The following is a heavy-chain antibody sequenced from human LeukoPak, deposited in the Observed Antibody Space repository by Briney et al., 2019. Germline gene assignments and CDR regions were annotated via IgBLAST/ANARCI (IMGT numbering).Heavy chain of an antibody. D-gene: IGHD1-26*01. Sequence: APVKVSCKASGYTFTSYDINWVRQATGQGLEWMGWINPNSGGTNYAQKFQGRVTMTRDTSISTAYMELSRLRSDDTAVYYCARGSIVGATTYWFDPWGRGTLVTVSS. J-gene: IGHJ5*02. CDR3: ARGSIVGATTYWFDP. CDR2: INPNSGGT. V-gene: IGHV1-2*02. CDR1: GYTFTSYD.